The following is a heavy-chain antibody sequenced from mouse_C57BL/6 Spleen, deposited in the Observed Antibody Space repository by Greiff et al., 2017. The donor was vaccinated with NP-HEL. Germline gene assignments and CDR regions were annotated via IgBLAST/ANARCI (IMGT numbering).Heavy chain of an antibody. CDR3: ARGPITTVVHYYAMDY. CDR1: GYTFTSYW. CDR2: IYPGSGST. J-gene: IGHJ4*01. V-gene: IGHV1-55*01. Sequence: VQLQQPGAELVKPGASVKMSCKASGYTFTSYWITWVKQRPGQGLEWIGDIYPGSGSTNYNEQFKSKATLTVDTSSSTAYMQLSSLTSEDSAVYYCARGPITTVVHYYAMDYWGQGTSVTVSS. D-gene: IGHD1-1*01.